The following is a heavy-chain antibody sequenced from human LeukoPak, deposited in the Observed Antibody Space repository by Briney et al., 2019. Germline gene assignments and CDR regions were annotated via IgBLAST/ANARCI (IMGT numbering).Heavy chain of an antibody. V-gene: IGHV3-23*01. D-gene: IGHD2-21*02. CDR2: ISGGGGST. Sequence: EWSLRLSCEASGFTFTSYVMSWVRQAPGKGLEWVSAISGGGGSTFYSDSVKGRFTISRDNSENRLYLDMNSLRAEDTAVYYCARRTASDFWGRGTLVIVSS. CDR3: ARRTASDF. CDR1: GFTFTSYV. J-gene: IGHJ4*02.